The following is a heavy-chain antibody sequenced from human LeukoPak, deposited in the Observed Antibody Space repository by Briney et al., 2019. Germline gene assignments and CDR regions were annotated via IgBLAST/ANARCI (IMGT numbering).Heavy chain of an antibody. J-gene: IGHJ4*02. CDR2: ISIGSITV. Sequence: PGGSLRLSCAASGFPLSSYSISWVRQAPGKGLEWVSYISIGSITVNYADSVKGRFTISRDNAKNSLYLQMNSLRAEDTAVYYCSTAKFDNWGQGTLVTVSS. V-gene: IGHV3-48*04. CDR1: GFPLSSYS. CDR3: STAKFDN.